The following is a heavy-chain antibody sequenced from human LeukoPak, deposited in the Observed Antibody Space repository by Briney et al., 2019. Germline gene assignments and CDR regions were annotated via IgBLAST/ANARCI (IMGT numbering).Heavy chain of an antibody. CDR3: ARVHPGFGELLSDY. CDR2: ISWNSGSI. Sequence: PGRSLRLSCAASGFTFDDYAMHWVRQAPGKGLEWVSGISWNSGSIGYADSVKGRFTISRDNAKNSLYLQMNSLRAEDTAVYYCARVHPGFGELLSDYWGQGTLVTVSS. V-gene: IGHV3-9*01. CDR1: GFTFDDYA. D-gene: IGHD3-10*01. J-gene: IGHJ4*02.